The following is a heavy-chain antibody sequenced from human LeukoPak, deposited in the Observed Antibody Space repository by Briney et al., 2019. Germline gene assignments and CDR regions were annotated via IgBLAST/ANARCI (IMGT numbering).Heavy chain of an antibody. Sequence: PSETLSLTCTVSGGSISSYYWSWIRQPPGKGLEWIGYIYTSGSTNYNPSLKSRVTISVDTSKNQFSLKLSSVTAADTAVYYCARRVRVAGTYNYHYYYMDVWGKGTTVTVSS. CDR2: IYTSGST. J-gene: IGHJ6*03. V-gene: IGHV4-4*09. D-gene: IGHD6-19*01. CDR3: ARRVRVAGTYNYHYYYMDV. CDR1: GGSISSYY.